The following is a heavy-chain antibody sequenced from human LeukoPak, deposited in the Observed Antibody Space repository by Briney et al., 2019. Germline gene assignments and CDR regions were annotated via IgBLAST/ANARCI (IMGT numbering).Heavy chain of an antibody. CDR3: AKDYYGSGSPWYFDY. J-gene: IGHJ4*02. D-gene: IGHD3-10*01. Sequence: GGSLRLSCAASGFTFSSYGMHWVRQAPGKGLEWVAVIWYDGSNKYYADSVKGRFTISRDNSKNTLYLQMNSLRAEDTAVYFCAKDYYGSGSPWYFDYWGQGTLVTVSS. CDR1: GFTFSSYG. CDR2: IWYDGSNK. V-gene: IGHV3-30*02.